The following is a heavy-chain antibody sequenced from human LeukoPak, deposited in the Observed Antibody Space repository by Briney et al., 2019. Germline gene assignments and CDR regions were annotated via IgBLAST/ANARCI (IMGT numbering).Heavy chain of an antibody. Sequence: SETLSLTCTVSGGSIGSYYWSWVRQPPGKGLEWIGYIHYSGSTNYNPSLKSRVATSIDTSKNQFSLKVTSVTAADAAVYYCARAGFYASVNQYYYYYYMDVWGTGTTVTVSS. V-gene: IGHV4-59*01. CDR3: ARAGFYASVNQYYYYYYMDV. D-gene: IGHD2/OR15-2a*01. J-gene: IGHJ6*03. CDR2: IHYSGST. CDR1: GGSIGSYY.